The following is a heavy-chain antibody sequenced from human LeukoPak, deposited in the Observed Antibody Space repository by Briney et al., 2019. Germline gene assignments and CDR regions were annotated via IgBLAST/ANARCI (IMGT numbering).Heavy chain of an antibody. Sequence: SGPTLVKPTQTLTLTCTFCGFSLSTTGVGVGWIRQPPGKALEWLAVIYWNDDKQYCPSLKSRLTIIKDTSKNQVVLTLTNMDAVNTATYYCARILIRSYGSGSYNCFDPWGQGTLVSVSS. CDR1: GFSLSTTGVG. V-gene: IGHV2-5*01. J-gene: IGHJ5*02. D-gene: IGHD3-10*01. CDR2: IYWNDDK. CDR3: ARILIRSYGSGSYNCFDP.